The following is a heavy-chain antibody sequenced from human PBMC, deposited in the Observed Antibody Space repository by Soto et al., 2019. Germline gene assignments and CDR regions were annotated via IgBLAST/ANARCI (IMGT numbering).Heavy chain of an antibody. CDR1: GGTFSSYT. V-gene: IGHV1-69*02. CDR2: IIPILGIA. D-gene: IGHD2-2*01. Sequence: QVQLVQSGAEVKKPGSSVKVSCKASGGTFSSYTISWVRQAPGQGLEWMGRIIPILGIANYAQKFQGRVTITADKSTSTADMELSSLRSEDTAVYYCARGYCSSTSCYYYYYMDVWGKGTTVTVSS. J-gene: IGHJ6*03. CDR3: ARGYCSSTSCYYYYYMDV.